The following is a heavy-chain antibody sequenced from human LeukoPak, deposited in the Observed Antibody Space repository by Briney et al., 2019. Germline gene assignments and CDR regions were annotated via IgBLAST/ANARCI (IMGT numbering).Heavy chain of an antibody. Sequence: GGSLRLSCAASGFTFSSYGMHWVRQAPGKGLEWVAFIRYDGSNKYYADSVKGRFTISRDNSKNTLYLQMNSLRVEDTAVYYCAKGAGYSGYYDYWGQGTLVTVSS. CDR3: AKGAGYSGYYDY. V-gene: IGHV3-30*02. J-gene: IGHJ4*02. CDR1: GFTFSSYG. CDR2: IRYDGSNK. D-gene: IGHD5-12*01.